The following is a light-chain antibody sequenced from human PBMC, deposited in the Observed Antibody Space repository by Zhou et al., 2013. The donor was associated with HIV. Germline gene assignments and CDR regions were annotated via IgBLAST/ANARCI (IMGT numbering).Light chain of an antibody. J-gene: IGKJ1*01. V-gene: IGKV1-5*03. CDR1: HSISSW. Sequence: IQMTQSPSTLSASVGDRVTITCRASHSISSWLAWYQQKPGKAPKLLIYKASSLESGVPSRFSGSGSGTEFTLTISSLQPDDFATYYCQQYISYSPWTFGQGTKVEIK. CDR2: KAS. CDR3: QQYISYSPWT.